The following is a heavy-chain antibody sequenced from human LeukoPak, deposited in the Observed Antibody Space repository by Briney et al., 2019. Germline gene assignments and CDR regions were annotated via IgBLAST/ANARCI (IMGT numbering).Heavy chain of an antibody. CDR2: MNPNSGNT. CDR1: GYTFTSYD. D-gene: IGHD4-17*01. Sequence: GASVKVSCEASGYTFTSYDINWVRQATGQGLEWMGWMNPNSGNTGYAQKFQGRVTMTRNTSISTAYMELSSLRPEDTAVYYCARGRYGDDFYYYYYYMDVWGKGTTVTISS. V-gene: IGHV1-8*01. CDR3: ARGRYGDDFYYYYYYMDV. J-gene: IGHJ6*03.